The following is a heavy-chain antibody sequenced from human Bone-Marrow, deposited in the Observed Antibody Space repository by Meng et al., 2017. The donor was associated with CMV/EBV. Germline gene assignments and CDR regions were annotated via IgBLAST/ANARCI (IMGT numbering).Heavy chain of an antibody. CDR2: IRYDGSNK. V-gene: IGHV3-30*02. Sequence: GGSLRLSCAASGFTFSSYGMHWVRQAPGKGLEWVAFIRYDGSNKYYADSVKGRFTISRDNSKNTLYLQMNSLRAEDTAVYYCARDVGDYDFWSGYSLPYYYYYGMDVWGQGTTVTVSS. CDR1: GFTFSSYG. J-gene: IGHJ6*02. D-gene: IGHD3-3*01. CDR3: ARDVGDYDFWSGYSLPYYYYYGMDV.